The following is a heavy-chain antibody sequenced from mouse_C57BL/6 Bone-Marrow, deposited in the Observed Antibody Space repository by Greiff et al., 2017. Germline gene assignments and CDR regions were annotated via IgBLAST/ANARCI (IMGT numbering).Heavy chain of an antibody. V-gene: IGHV1-64*01. Sequence: QVHVKQPGAELVKPGASVKLSCKASGYTFTNYWMHWVKQRLGQGLEWIGMMHPNGGSPDYNEKFKSEATLSVDKSSRTAYMELSSLTSEDSAVYYCARSYDYDDYTMDYWGQGTSVTVSS. J-gene: IGHJ4*01. CDR3: ARSYDYDDYTMDY. CDR1: GYTFTNYW. CDR2: MHPNGGSP. D-gene: IGHD2-4*01.